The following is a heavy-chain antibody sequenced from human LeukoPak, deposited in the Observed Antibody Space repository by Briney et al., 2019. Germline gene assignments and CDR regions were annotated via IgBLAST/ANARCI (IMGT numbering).Heavy chain of an antibody. CDR1: GSSISSYY. J-gene: IGHJ4*02. V-gene: IGHV4-59*12. D-gene: IGHD1-26*01. CDR3: ASHYGRELLYY. Sequence: SETLSLTCTVSGSSISSYYWSWVRQPPGKGLEYIGYIYYTGSTDSSPSLKSRVTISVDRSKNQFSLKLSSVTAADTAVYYCASHYGRELLYYWGQGTLVTVSS. CDR2: IYYTGST.